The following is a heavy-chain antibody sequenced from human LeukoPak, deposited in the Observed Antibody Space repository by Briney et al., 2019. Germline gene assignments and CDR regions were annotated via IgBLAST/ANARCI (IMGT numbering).Heavy chain of an antibody. CDR2: IYTSGST. Sequence: PPETLSLTCTVSGGSISSGSYYWSWIRPPAGKGLEWIGRIYTSGSTNYNPSLKSRVTISVDTSKNQFSLKLSSVTAADTAVYYCAREFYISWFDPWGQGTLVTVSS. J-gene: IGHJ5*02. CDR3: AREFYISWFDP. D-gene: IGHD2/OR15-2a*01. V-gene: IGHV4-61*02. CDR1: GGSISSGSYY.